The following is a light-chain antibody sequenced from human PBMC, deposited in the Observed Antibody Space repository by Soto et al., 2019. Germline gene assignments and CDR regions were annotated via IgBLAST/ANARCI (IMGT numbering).Light chain of an antibody. V-gene: IGLV2-14*01. J-gene: IGLJ1*01. CDR3: SSYTSSSTLAV. CDR1: SSDVGGYNY. CDR2: DVS. Sequence: QSVLTQPASVSGSPGQSITISCTGTSSDVGGYNYVSWYQQHPGKAPKLMIYDVSNRPSGVSNRFSGSKSGNTASLTISGLQAEDEADYYCSSYTSSSTLAVFGTGTKVPVL.